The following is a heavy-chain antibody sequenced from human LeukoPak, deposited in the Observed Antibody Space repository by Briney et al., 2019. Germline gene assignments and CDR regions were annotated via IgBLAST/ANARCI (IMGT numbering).Heavy chain of an antibody. Sequence: GESLKISCKGSGYSFTSNWIGWVRQMPGRGLEWMGIIYPADSDTRYSPSIQGHVTFSVDRSIRTAYLQWNSLRPSDIGMYFCARVPRGVEVTAVLDYWGQGTRVTVSS. V-gene: IGHV5-51*01. J-gene: IGHJ4*02. CDR1: GYSFTSNW. D-gene: IGHD2-21*02. CDR2: IYPADSDT. CDR3: ARVPRGVEVTAVLDY.